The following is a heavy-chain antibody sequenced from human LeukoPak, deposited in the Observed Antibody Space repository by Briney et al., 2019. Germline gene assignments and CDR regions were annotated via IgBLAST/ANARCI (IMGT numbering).Heavy chain of an antibody. J-gene: IGHJ4*02. V-gene: IGHV6-1*01. Sequence: SQTLSLTCAISGDSVSSKRVAWNWVRQSPSRGLEWLGRTYYRSKWYYDYAVSVKSRITINPDTSKNQFSLQLNSVTPEDTAVYYCARGGLVASIRGYFDYWAQGTLVTVSS. CDR1: GDSVSSKRVA. CDR3: ARGGLVASIRGYFDY. D-gene: IGHD5-12*01. CDR2: TYYRSKWYY.